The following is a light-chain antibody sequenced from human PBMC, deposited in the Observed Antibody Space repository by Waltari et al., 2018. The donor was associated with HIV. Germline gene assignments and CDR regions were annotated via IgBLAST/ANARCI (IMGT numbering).Light chain of an antibody. J-gene: IGLJ2*01. V-gene: IGLV2-14*01. Sequence: QSALTQPASVSGSPGQSITISCTGTSSDVGGYHYVSCYQQHPGKAPKRMIYEVSNRPSGVSNRFSGSKSGNTASLTISGLQAEDEADYYCSSYTSSNTLVVFGGGTKLTVL. CDR3: SSYTSSNTLVV. CDR1: SSDVGGYHY. CDR2: EVS.